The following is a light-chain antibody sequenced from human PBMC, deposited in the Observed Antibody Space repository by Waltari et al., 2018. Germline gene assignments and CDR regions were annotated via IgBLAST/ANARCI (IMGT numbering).Light chain of an antibody. CDR3: CSFTSRSTWV. J-gene: IGLJ3*02. Sequence: QSALTQPASVSGSPGQSITISRPGTSSDVGGYNYVAWYQQHPGKVPKLLIFDVSNRPSGVSNRFSGSKSGNTASLTISGLQAEDESDYYCCSFTSRSTWVFGGGTKLTVL. V-gene: IGLV2-14*01. CDR1: SSDVGGYNY. CDR2: DVS.